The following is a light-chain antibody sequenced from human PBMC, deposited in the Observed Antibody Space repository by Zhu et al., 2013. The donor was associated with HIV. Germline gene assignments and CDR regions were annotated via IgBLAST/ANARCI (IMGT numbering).Light chain of an antibody. V-gene: IGKV3-20*01. CDR3: LQYNNWPPIT. CDR2: DAS. Sequence: EIVLTQSPGTLSLSPGERVTLSCTASQSVSSSYLTWYQQRPGQAPRLLIYDASNRATGIPARFSGSGSGTDFTLTISSLEPEDFAVYFCLQYNNWPPITFGQGTRLE. CDR1: QSVSSSY. J-gene: IGKJ5*01.